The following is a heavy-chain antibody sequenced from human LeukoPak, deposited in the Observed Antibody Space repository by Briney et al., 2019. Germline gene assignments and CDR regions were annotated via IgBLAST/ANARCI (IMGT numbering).Heavy chain of an antibody. CDR1: RYTLTELS. Sequence: GASVKVSCKVSRYTLTELSMHWVRQAPGKGLEWMGGFDPEDGETIYAQKFQGKVTMTADTTTDTAYMELSSLRSEDTDVYYCATDEGDVWGQGTTVTVSS. CDR3: ATDEGDV. J-gene: IGHJ6*02. CDR2: FDPEDGET. V-gene: IGHV1-24*01.